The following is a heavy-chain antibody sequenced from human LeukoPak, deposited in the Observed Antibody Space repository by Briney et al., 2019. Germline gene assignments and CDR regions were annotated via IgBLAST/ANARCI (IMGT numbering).Heavy chain of an antibody. Sequence: ASVKVSCKASGYTFTSYGISWVRQAPGQGLEWMGWISAYNGNTNYAQKLQGRVTMTTDTSTSTAYMELRSLRSEDTAVYYCARGFGTTVSSLGGMDVWDQGTTVTVSS. J-gene: IGHJ6*02. D-gene: IGHD3-10*01. CDR2: ISAYNGNT. V-gene: IGHV1-18*01. CDR1: GYTFTSYG. CDR3: ARGFGTTVSSLGGMDV.